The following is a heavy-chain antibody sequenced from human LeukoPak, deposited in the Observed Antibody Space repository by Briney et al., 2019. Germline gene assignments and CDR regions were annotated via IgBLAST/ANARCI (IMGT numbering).Heavy chain of an antibody. D-gene: IGHD5-12*01. V-gene: IGHV1-3*04. CDR3: ARVGYSGYDSRPVFNY. CDR1: GYTFTNYA. CDR2: VNTGNGNT. Sequence: ASVKVSCKASGYTFTNYALHWVRQAPGHRLEWMGWVNTGNGNTKYSQKFQGRVTITRATSASTAYMELSSLRSEDTAVYYCARVGYSGYDSRPVFNYWGQGTLVTVSS. J-gene: IGHJ4*02.